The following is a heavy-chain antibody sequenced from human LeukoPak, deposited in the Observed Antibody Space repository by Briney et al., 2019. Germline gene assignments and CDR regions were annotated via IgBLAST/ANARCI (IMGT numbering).Heavy chain of an antibody. CDR1: GLSVNNNF. CDR2: IYSGGTT. D-gene: IGHD1-26*01. V-gene: IGHV3-66*04. Sequence: HPGGSLRLSCAASGLSVNNNFMTWARQAPGKGLEWVSVIYSGGTTDYADSVKGRFTLSRDNSKNTLYLQMNSLRVEDTAVYYCATRRGGSWGQGTLVTVSS. CDR3: ATRRGGS. J-gene: IGHJ5*02.